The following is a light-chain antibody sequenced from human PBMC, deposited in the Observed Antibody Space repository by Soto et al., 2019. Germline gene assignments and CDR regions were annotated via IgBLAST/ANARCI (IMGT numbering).Light chain of an antibody. J-gene: IGLJ1*01. CDR2: EVT. CDR3: SSYAGSNNFV. V-gene: IGLV2-8*01. Sequence: QSALTQPPSASGSPGQSVTISCTGTSSDVGGYDYVSWYQQHPGKAPKLMIYEVTKRPSGVPARSSGSKSGNTSSLTVSGLQAEDEADYYCSSYAGSNNFVFGTGTKVTVL. CDR1: SSDVGGYDY.